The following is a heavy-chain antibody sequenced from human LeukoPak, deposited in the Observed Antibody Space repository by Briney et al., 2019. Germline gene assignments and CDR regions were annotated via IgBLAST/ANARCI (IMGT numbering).Heavy chain of an antibody. CDR1: GFTFASYA. CDR2: TTNSGDTT. CDR3: ADSNYWYPVDY. Sequence: GGSLRLSCAASGFTFASYAMRWVRQAPGKGLEWVSSTTNSGDTTYYADSVKGRFTISRDNPKNTLYLQMNSLRAEDTALYYCADSNYWYPVDYWGQGTLVTVSS. J-gene: IGHJ4*02. V-gene: IGHV3-23*01. D-gene: IGHD4-11*01.